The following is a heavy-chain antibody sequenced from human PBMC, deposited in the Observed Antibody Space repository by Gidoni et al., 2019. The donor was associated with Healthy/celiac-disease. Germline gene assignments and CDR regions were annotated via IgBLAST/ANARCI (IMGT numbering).Heavy chain of an antibody. V-gene: IGHV1-69*01. CDR1: GGTFSSYA. CDR3: ARDSPYCSSTSCFYYFDY. Sequence: QVQLVQSGAEVKKPGSSVKVSCKASGGTFSSYAISWVRQAPGQGLEWMGGIIPIFGTANYAKKFQGRVTITADESTSTAYMELSSLRFEDTAVYYCARDSPYCSSTSCFYYFDYWGQGTLVTVSS. J-gene: IGHJ4*02. CDR2: IIPIFGTA. D-gene: IGHD2-2*01.